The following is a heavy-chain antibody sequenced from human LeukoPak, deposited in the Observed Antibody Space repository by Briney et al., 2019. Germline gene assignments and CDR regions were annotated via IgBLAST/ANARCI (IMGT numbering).Heavy chain of an antibody. J-gene: IGHJ6*02. D-gene: IGHD2-15*01. CDR3: AREGWYSPYYYYGMDV. V-gene: IGHV7-4-1*02. CDR2: INTNTGNP. CDR1: GYTFTSYA. Sequence: GASVKVSCKASGYTFTSYAMNWVRQAPGQGLEWMGWINTNTGNPTYAQGFTGRFVFSLDTSVSTAYLQISSLKAEDTAVYYCAREGWYSPYYYYGMDVWGQGTTVTVSS.